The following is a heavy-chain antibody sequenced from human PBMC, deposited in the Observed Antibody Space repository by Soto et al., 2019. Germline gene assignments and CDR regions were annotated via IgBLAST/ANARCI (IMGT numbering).Heavy chain of an antibody. D-gene: IGHD3-3*01. CDR3: ARDFYKPCYDFWSGPIGPFDY. CDR2: ISAYNGNT. V-gene: IGHV1-18*01. CDR1: GYTFTSYG. Sequence: ASVKVSCKASGYTFTSYGISWVRQAPGQGLEWMGWISAYNGNTNYAQKLQGRFTMTTDTSTSTAYMELRSLRSDDTAVYDCARDFYKPCYDFWSGPIGPFDYWGQGTLVSVSS. J-gene: IGHJ4*02.